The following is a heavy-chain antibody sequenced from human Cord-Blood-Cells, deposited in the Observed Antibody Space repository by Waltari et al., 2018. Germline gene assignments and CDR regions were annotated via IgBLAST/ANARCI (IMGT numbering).Heavy chain of an antibody. CDR3: ARDLSGSYYWFDP. Sequence: QVQLVQSGAEVKKPGASVKVSCKASGYTFTGYYMHWVRQAPGQGLEWMGWINPNSGGTNDAQKFQGRVTMTRDTSISTAYMELSRLRSDDTAVYYCARDLSGSYYWFDPWGQGTLVTVSS. D-gene: IGHD1-26*01. J-gene: IGHJ5*02. CDR2: INPNSGGT. V-gene: IGHV1-2*02. CDR1: GYTFTGYY.